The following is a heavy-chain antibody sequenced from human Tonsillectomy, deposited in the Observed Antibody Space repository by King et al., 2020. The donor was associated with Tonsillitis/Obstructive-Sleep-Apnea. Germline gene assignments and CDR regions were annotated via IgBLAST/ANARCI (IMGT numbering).Heavy chain of an antibody. CDR3: AVHDYENWYLDL. D-gene: IGHD4/OR15-4a*01. CDR1: GYTFTGYY. CDR2: INPNSGGT. J-gene: IGHJ2*01. Sequence: VQLVESGAEVKKPGASVKVSCKASGYTFTGYYMEWVRQAPGQGLEWMGWINPNSGGTKYAQKFQGRVTMTRDTSISTAYMELSRLRSDDTAVYYCAVHDYENWYLDLWGRGTLVTVSS. V-gene: IGHV1-2*02.